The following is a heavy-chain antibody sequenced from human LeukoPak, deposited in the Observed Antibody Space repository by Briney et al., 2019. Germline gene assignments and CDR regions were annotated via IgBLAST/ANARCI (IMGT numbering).Heavy chain of an antibody. D-gene: IGHD6-13*01. CDR2: IYSSGGT. V-gene: IGHV4-4*07. CDR1: GGSISGNY. Sequence: SETLSLTCTVSGGSISGNYWSWIRQPAGKGLEWTGRIYSSGGTDYNPSLKSRVTMSVDTSKNQFSLRMNSVTAADTAVYYCARGIAVAAERAFDIWGQGTMVPVSS. CDR3: ARGIAVAAERAFDI. J-gene: IGHJ3*02.